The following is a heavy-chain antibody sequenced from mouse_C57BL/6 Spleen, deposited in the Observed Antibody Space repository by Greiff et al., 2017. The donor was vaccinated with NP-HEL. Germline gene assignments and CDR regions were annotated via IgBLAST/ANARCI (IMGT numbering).Heavy chain of an antibody. V-gene: IGHV1-69*01. J-gene: IGHJ4*01. D-gene: IGHD1-1*01. CDR1: GYTFTSYW. CDR3: ARITTVVALDAMDY. CDR2: IDPSDSYP. Sequence: QVQLQQPGAELVMPGASVKLSCKASGYTFTSYWMHWVKQRPGQGLEWIGEIDPSDSYPNYNQKFKGKSTLPVDKSSSTAYMQLSSLTSEDSAVYYCARITTVVALDAMDYWGQGTSVTVSS.